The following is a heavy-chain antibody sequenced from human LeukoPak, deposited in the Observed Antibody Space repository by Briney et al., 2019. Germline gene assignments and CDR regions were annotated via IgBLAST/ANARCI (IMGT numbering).Heavy chain of an antibody. CDR3: ARQAPTSSSWYVAAQRGRYYFDY. J-gene: IGHJ4*02. V-gene: IGHV4-39*01. CDR2: IYYSGGT. D-gene: IGHD6-13*01. CDR1: GGSISSSSYY. Sequence: PSETLSLTCTVSGGSISSSSYYWGWIRQPPGKGLEWIGSIYYSGGTYYNPSLKSRVTLSVDTSKNQFSLKLSSVTAADTAVYYCARQAPTSSSWYVAAQRGRYYFDYWGQGTLVTVSS.